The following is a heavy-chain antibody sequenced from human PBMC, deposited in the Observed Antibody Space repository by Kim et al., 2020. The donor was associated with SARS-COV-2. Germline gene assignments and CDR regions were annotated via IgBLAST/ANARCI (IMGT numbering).Heavy chain of an antibody. D-gene: IGHD1-26*01. Sequence: GGSLRLSCAASGFTFSNAWMSWVHQAPGKGLEWVGRIKSKTDGGTTDYAAPVKGRFTISRDDSKNTLYLQMNSLKTEDTAVYYCTTRWELPQRVFDYWGQGTLVTVSS. J-gene: IGHJ4*02. CDR3: TTRWELPQRVFDY. V-gene: IGHV3-15*01. CDR2: IKSKTDGGTT. CDR1: GFTFSNAW.